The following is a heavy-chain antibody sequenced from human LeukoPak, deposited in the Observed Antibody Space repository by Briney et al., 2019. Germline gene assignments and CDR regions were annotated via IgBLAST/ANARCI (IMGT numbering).Heavy chain of an antibody. CDR3: ASGWSTQDY. Sequence: GGSLRLSCAASGFTFSSYSMNWVRQAPGKGLEWVSVIYSGGSTYYADSVKGRFTISRDNSKNTLYLQMNSLRAEDTAVYYCASGWSTQDYWGQGTLVTVSS. J-gene: IGHJ4*02. CDR2: IYSGGST. V-gene: IGHV3-53*01. CDR1: GFTFSSYS. D-gene: IGHD6-19*01.